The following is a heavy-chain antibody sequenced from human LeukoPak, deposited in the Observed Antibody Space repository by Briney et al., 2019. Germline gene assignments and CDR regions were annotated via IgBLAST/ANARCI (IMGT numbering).Heavy chain of an antibody. Sequence: GGSLRLSCAASGFTFSSYSMTWVRQAPGKGLEWVSSISSSSSYIYYADSVKGRFTISRDNAKNSLYLQMNSLRAEDTAVYYCAGLYCSSTSCPDTYYYYGMDVWGQGTTVTVSS. CDR1: GFTFSSYS. V-gene: IGHV3-21*01. CDR2: ISSSSSYI. J-gene: IGHJ6*02. D-gene: IGHD2-2*01. CDR3: AGLYCSSTSCPDTYYYYGMDV.